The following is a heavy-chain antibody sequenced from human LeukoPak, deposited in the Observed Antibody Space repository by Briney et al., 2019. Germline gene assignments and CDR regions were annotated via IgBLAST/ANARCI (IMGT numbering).Heavy chain of an antibody. CDR1: GGSITSYY. J-gene: IGHJ3*02. CDR3: ARVGYSSSSGAFDI. V-gene: IGHV4-59*01. CDR2: IYYSGST. D-gene: IGHD6-6*01. Sequence: PSETLSRTCTVSGGSITSYYWSWVRQPPGQGLGWIGYIYYSGSTNYTPSLKSRVTISVDTSTNQFSLKLSSVTAADTAVYYCARVGYSSSSGAFDIWGQGTMVTVSS.